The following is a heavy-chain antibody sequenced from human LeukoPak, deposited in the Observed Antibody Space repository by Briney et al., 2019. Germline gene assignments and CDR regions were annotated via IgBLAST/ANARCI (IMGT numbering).Heavy chain of an antibody. Sequence: GGSLRLSCAASGFTFDDYTMHWVRQTPGKGLEWVSGISWDGDTTYYADSVKGRFTISRDNNKNSLYLQMNSLRTEDTAFYYCAKDSLQQIALAGTAFDYWGQGTLVTVSS. CDR1: GFTFDDYT. V-gene: IGHV3-43*01. CDR3: AKDSLQQIALAGTAFDY. J-gene: IGHJ4*02. D-gene: IGHD6-19*01. CDR2: ISWDGDTT.